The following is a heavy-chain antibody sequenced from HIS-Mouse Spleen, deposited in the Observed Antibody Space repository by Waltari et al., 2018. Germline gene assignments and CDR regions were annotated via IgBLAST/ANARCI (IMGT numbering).Heavy chain of an antibody. CDR1: GFTFCSYW. D-gene: IGHD6-6*01. Sequence: EVQLVESGGCLVQPGGSLRLSCPSIGFTFCSYWMHWVRQAPGKGRVWVSRINSDGSSTSYADSVKGRFTISRDNAKNTLYLQMNSLRAEDTAVYYCARDLGYSSSSEVWFDPWGQGTLVTVSS. V-gene: IGHV3-74*01. CDR3: ARDLGYSSSSEVWFDP. CDR2: INSDGSST. J-gene: IGHJ5*02.